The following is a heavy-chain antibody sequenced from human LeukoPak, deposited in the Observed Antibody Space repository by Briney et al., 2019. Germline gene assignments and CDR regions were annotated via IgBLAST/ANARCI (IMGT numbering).Heavy chain of an antibody. J-gene: IGHJ4*02. D-gene: IGHD4-17*01. CDR1: GFTFSSYA. CDR2: ISGSGGST. CDR3: AKVVGRYGDPRFDY. V-gene: IGHV3-23*01. Sequence: GGSLRLSCAASGFTFSSYAMSWVCQAPGKGLEWVSAISGSGGSTYYADSVKGRFTISRDNSKNTLYLQMNSLRAEDTAVYYCAKVVGRYGDPRFDYWGQGTLVTVSS.